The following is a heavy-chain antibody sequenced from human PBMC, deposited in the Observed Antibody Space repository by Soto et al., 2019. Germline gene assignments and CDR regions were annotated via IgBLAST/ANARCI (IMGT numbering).Heavy chain of an antibody. D-gene: IGHD6-19*01. J-gene: IGHJ5*02. CDR1: GGSISISTYY. CDR2: VYYSGST. V-gene: IGHV4-39*01. CDR3: ARHGQLYNSGWYLNWFDP. Sequence: SETLSLTCTVSGGSISISTYYWGWIRQPPGKGLEWIGSVYYSGSTYYNPSLKSRVTISVDTSKNQFSLKLSSVTAADTAVYYCARHGQLYNSGWYLNWFDPWGQGTLVTVSS.